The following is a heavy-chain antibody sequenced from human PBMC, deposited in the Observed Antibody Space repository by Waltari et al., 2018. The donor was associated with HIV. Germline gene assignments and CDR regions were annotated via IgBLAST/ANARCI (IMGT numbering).Heavy chain of an antibody. CDR2: IWYYGSNK. D-gene: IGHD6-6*01. CDR3: ARDRGGSSSLVLDS. J-gene: IGHJ4*02. CDR1: GFTFKNYG. V-gene: IGHV3-33*01. Sequence: QVQLVESGGGVVQPGRSLRLSCAASGFTFKNYGMHWVRQAPGKGLGWVEVIWYYGSNKYYEDSVKGRFTSSRDNSKNRLYLQMNSLGAEDTAVYYCARDRGGSSSLVLDSWGQGTLVTVSS.